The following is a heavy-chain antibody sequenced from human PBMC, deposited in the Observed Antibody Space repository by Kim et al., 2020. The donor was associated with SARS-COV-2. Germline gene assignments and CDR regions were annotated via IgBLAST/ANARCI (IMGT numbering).Heavy chain of an antibody. CDR3: ARHIATYYYDSSGYYFGY. Sequence: KSRVTISVDTSKNQFSLELSSVTAADTAVYYCARHIATYYYDSSGYYFGYWGQGTLVTVSS. J-gene: IGHJ4*02. D-gene: IGHD3-22*01. V-gene: IGHV4-39*01.